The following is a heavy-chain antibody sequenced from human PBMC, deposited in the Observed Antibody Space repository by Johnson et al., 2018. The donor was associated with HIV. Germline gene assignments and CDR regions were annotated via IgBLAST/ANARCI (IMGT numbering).Heavy chain of an antibody. V-gene: IGHV3-23*04. CDR1: GFTFSSYA. D-gene: IGHD2-2*01. J-gene: IGHJ3*02. Sequence: VQLVESGGGLVQPGGSLRLSCAASGFTFSSYAMSWVRQAPGKGLEWVSAISGSGDSTCYADSVKGRFTISRDNSKNTLYLQMNSLRAEDTAIYYCSNLKRRGDQDDAFDIWGQGTMVTVSS. CDR2: ISGSGDST. CDR3: SNLKRRGDQDDAFDI.